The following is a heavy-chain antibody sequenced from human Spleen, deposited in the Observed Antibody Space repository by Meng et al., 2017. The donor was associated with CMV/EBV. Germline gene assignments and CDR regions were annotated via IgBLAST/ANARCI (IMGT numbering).Heavy chain of an antibody. Sequence: SLKISCAASGFTFDDYAMHWVRQAPGKGLEWVSGISWNSGSIGYADSVKGRFTISRDNAKNSLYLQMNSLRAEDMALYYCAKDAGQGSYYYYYGMDVWGQGTTVTVSS. CDR2: ISWNSGSI. D-gene: IGHD1-26*01. J-gene: IGHJ6*02. CDR1: GFTFDDYA. CDR3: AKDAGQGSYYYYYGMDV. V-gene: IGHV3-9*03.